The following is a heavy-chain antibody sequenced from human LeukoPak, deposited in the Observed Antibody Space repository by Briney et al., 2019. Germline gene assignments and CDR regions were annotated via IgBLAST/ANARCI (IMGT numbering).Heavy chain of an antibody. CDR1: GVTVSSNY. J-gene: IGHJ6*02. CDR3: ARDSAAMDV. V-gene: IGHV3-66*01. Sequence: GGSLRLSCAVSGVTVSSNYMSWVRQAPGKGLEWVSVLYSGGSTYYADSVKGRFTISRDNSKNTLYLQMNSLRAEDTAVYYCARDSAAMDVWGQGTTVTVS. CDR2: LYSGGST. D-gene: IGHD2-2*01.